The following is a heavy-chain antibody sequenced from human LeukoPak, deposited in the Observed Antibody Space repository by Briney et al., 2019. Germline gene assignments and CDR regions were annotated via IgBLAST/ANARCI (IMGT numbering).Heavy chain of an antibody. V-gene: IGHV3-23*01. Sequence: GGSLRLSCVVSGISLSNYAMTWVRQAPGKGLEWVSYISERGGSTTYADSVKGRFTISRDTSLNTLYLQMNSLRAEDTAVYYCTRQWHTPSDYWGQGTLVTVSS. CDR2: ISERGGST. CDR3: TRQWHTPSDY. D-gene: IGHD6-19*01. CDR1: GISLSNYA. J-gene: IGHJ4*02.